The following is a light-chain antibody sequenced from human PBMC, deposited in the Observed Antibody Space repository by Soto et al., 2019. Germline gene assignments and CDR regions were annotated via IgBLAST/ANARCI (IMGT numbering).Light chain of an antibody. Sequence: QSALTQPASVSGSSGQSIAISCTGTRSDVDAYNYVSWYQQHPGKAPKLMISEVTNRPSGVSDRFSGSKSGNTASLTISGLQAEDEADYYCSSFTSRFTFVFGTGTMV. J-gene: IGLJ1*01. CDR3: SSFTSRFTFV. V-gene: IGLV2-14*01. CDR1: RSDVDAYNY. CDR2: EVT.